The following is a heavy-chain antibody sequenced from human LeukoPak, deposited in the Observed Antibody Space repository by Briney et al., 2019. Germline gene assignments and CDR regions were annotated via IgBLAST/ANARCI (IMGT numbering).Heavy chain of an antibody. V-gene: IGHV3-7*03. CDR2: KKQDGREK. Sequence: PGGSLSLSCAASGFTFSSHWMSWARHAPGEGRGCVANKKQDGREKYYVDSVKGRLTISRDNAKNYLYLQMNSLRDEDTAVYYCARDPDSSGWVDWGQGTLVTVSS. CDR3: ARDPDSSGWVD. D-gene: IGHD6-19*01. J-gene: IGHJ4*02. CDR1: GFTFSSHW.